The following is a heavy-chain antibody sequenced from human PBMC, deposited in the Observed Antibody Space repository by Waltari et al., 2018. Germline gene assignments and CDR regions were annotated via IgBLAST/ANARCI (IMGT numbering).Heavy chain of an antibody. Sequence: QVQLQESGPGLVKPSETLSLTCTVSGGSISSHYWSWIRQPPGKGLEWIGYIYYSGSTNYNPSLKSRVTISVDTSKNQFSLKLGSVTAADTAVYYCAGDTYYYGSGSYLSYYMAVWGKGTTVTVSS. CDR2: IYYSGST. V-gene: IGHV4-59*11. CDR3: AGDTYYYGSGSYLSYYMAV. J-gene: IGHJ6*03. D-gene: IGHD3-10*01. CDR1: GGSISSHY.